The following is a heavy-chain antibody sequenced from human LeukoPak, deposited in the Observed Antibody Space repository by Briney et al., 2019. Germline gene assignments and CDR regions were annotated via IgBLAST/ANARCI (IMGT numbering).Heavy chain of an antibody. Sequence: SETLSLTCTVSGGSISSYYLSWIRQPPGKGLEWIGYIYYSGSTNYNPSLKSRVTISVDTSKNQFSLKLSSVSAADTAVYYCARSVGEKTPFDYWGQGTLVTVSS. V-gene: IGHV4-59*01. D-gene: IGHD3-10*01. CDR3: ARSVGEKTPFDY. CDR2: IYYSGST. CDR1: GGSISSYY. J-gene: IGHJ4*02.